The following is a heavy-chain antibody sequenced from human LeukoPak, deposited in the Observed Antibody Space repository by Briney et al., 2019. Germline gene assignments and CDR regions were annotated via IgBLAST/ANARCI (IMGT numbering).Heavy chain of an antibody. J-gene: IGHJ5*02. CDR2: IIPIFGTA. Sequence: SVKVSCKASGGTFSSYAISWVRQAPGQGLEWMGGIIPIFGTANYAQKFQGRVTITADESTSTANMELSNLRSEDTAVYYCARVKDYDSSGYYSRWFDPWGQGTLVTASS. CDR1: GGTFSSYA. CDR3: ARVKDYDSSGYYSRWFDP. V-gene: IGHV1-69*13. D-gene: IGHD3-22*01.